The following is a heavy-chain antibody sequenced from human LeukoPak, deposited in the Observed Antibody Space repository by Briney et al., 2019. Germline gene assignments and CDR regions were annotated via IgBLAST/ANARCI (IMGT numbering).Heavy chain of an antibody. CDR1: GGSISSGGYS. CDR3: ARDGSIRGYYYGMDV. J-gene: IGHJ6*02. Sequence: SATLSLTCAVSGGSISSGGYSWSWIRQPRGKGLEWIGYIYHSGSTYYNPSLKSRVTISVDRSKNQFSLKLSSVTAADTAVYYCARDGSIRGYYYGMDVWGQGTTVTVSS. V-gene: IGHV4-30-2*01. D-gene: IGHD1-26*01. CDR2: IYHSGST.